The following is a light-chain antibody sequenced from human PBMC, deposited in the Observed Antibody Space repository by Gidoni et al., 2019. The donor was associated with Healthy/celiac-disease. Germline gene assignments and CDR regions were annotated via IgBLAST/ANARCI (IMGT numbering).Light chain of an antibody. CDR3: QQYNNWWT. CDR1: QSVSSN. Sequence: EIVMTQSPATLSVSPGKRATLSCRASQSVSSNLAWYQQKPGQAPRLLIYGAPSGAGTEFTLTISSLQSEDFAVYYCQQYNNWWTFGQGTKVEIK. V-gene: IGKV3-15*01. CDR2: GAP. J-gene: IGKJ1*01.